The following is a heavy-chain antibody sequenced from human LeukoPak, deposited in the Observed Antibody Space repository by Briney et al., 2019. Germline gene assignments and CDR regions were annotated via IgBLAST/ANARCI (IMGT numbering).Heavy chain of an antibody. J-gene: IGHJ5*02. CDR3: ARSENYYDSSGSWFDP. D-gene: IGHD3-22*01. CDR2: INPNSGGT. CDR1: GYTFTGYY. V-gene: IGHV1-2*06. Sequence: GASVKVSCKASGYTFTGYYMHWVRQAPGQGLEWMGRINPNSGGTNYAQKFQGRVTMTRDTSISTAYMELSRLRSDDTAVYYCARSENYYDSSGSWFDPWGQGTLVTVSS.